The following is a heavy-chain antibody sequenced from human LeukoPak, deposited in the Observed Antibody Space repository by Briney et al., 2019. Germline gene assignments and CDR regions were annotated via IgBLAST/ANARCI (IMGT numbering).Heavy chain of an antibody. CDR2: INHSGST. CDR3: ARRTRAVAGNNWFDP. Sequence: SETLSLTCAVYGGSFSGYYWSWIRQPPGKGLEWLGEINHSGSTNYNPSLKSRVTISVDTSKNQFSLKLSSVTAADTAVYYCARRTRAVAGNNWFDPWGQGTLVTVSS. D-gene: IGHD6-19*01. J-gene: IGHJ5*02. CDR1: GGSFSGYY. V-gene: IGHV4-34*01.